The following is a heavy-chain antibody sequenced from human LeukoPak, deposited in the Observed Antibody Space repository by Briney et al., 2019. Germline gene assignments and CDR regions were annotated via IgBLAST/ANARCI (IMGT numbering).Heavy chain of an antibody. D-gene: IGHD1-1*01. CDR2: ISDDGSNK. J-gene: IGHJ6*04. V-gene: IGHV3-30*04. CDR3: ARPRLAYYYYGIDV. Sequence: PGGSLRLSCAASGFTFSTYPMHWVRQAPGKGLEWVAVISDDGSNKYYADSVKGRFTISRDNSKNTLYLQMNSLRAEDTAVYYCARPRLAYYYYGIDVWGKGTTVTVSS. CDR1: GFTFSTYP.